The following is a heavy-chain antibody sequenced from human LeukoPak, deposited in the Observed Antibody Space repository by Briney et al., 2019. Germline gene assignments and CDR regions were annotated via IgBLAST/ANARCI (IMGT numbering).Heavy chain of an antibody. V-gene: IGHV3-30-3*01. J-gene: IGHJ3*02. CDR1: GFTFSSYA. CDR3: SRSGAVAHDAFDI. CDR2: ISYDGSNK. Sequence: PGGSLRLSCAASGFTFSSYAMHWVRQAPGKGLEWVAVISYDGSNKYYADSVKGRFTISRDNSKNTLYLQMNSLRAEDTAVYYCSRSGAVAHDAFDIWGQGTMVTVSS. D-gene: IGHD3-10*01.